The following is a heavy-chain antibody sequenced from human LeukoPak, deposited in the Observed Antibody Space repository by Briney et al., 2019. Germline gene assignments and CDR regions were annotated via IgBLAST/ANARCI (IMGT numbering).Heavy chain of an antibody. CDR2: ISGSAAGT. D-gene: IGHD1-26*01. J-gene: IGHJ4*02. CDR1: GFTFSSYA. V-gene: IGHV3-23*01. Sequence: GGSPRLSCAASGFTFSSYAMSWVRQAPGKGLEWVSGISGSAAGTYYADSVKGRFTISRDNSKNAVYLQMSSLRAEDTAVYYCAKRPSGSYRALDYWGQGTLVTVSS. CDR3: AKRPSGSYRALDY.